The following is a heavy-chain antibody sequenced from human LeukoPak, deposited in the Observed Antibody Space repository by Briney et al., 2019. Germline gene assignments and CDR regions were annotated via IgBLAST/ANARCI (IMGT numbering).Heavy chain of an antibody. Sequence: PGGSLRLSCAASGFSFSSYWMSWVRQAPGKGLEWVANIKQDGSEKYYVDSVKGRFTISRDNAKKSLYLQMNSLRAEDTAVYYCARPRRMYGSGSYAFDIWGQGTMVTVSS. CDR3: ARPRRMYGSGSYAFDI. J-gene: IGHJ3*02. D-gene: IGHD3-10*01. CDR2: IKQDGSEK. V-gene: IGHV3-7*01. CDR1: GFSFSSYW.